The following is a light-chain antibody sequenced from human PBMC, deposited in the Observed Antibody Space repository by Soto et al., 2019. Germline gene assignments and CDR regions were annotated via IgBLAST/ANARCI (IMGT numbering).Light chain of an antibody. CDR1: QSVSSRS. CDR3: QQYERRFT. CDR2: DAS. J-gene: IGKJ3*01. Sequence: VLTQSPGTLCMSPGERAPVSCRASQSVSSRSLAWYQQKPGQAPRLLIYDASTRATGIPDRFSGSGSGTDFSLTISRLEPEEFAVYYCQQYERRFTFGPGTKVDIK. V-gene: IGKV3-20*01.